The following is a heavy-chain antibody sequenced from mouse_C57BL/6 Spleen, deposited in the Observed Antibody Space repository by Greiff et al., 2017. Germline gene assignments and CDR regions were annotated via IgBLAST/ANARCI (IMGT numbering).Heavy chain of an antibody. CDR3: ARDYYGNSHQYYFDY. J-gene: IGHJ2*01. V-gene: IGHV1-80*01. Sequence: VQLQQSGAELVKPGASVKISCKASGYAFSSYWLNWVKQRPGKGLEWIGQIYPGDGDTNYNGKFKGKATLTADKSSSTAYMQLSSLTSEDSAVYFCARDYYGNSHQYYFDYWGQGTTLTVSS. CDR2: IYPGDGDT. CDR1: GYAFSSYW. D-gene: IGHD1-1*01.